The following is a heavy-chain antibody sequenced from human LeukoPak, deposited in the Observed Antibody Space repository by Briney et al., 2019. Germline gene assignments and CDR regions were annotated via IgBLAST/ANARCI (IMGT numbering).Heavy chain of an antibody. CDR1: GGSISSSSYY. V-gene: IGHV4-39*01. CDR2: IYYSGST. J-gene: IGHJ5*02. Sequence: SETLSLTCTVSGGSISSSSYYWGWIRQPPGKGLEWIGSIYYSGSTYYNPSLKSRVTTSVDTSKNQFSLKLSSVTAADTAVYYCARRQKYCSSTSCLYWFDPWGQGTLVTVSS. CDR3: ARRQKYCSSTSCLYWFDP. D-gene: IGHD2-2*01.